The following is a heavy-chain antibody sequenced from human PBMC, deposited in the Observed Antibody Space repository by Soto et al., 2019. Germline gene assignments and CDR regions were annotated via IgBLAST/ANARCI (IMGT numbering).Heavy chain of an antibody. J-gene: IGHJ3*02. CDR3: ATPFSSYDFWSGYDAFDI. CDR2: IYPGDSYT. D-gene: IGHD3-3*01. CDR1: GYSFTSYW. Sequence: GESLKISCKGSGYSFTSYWIGWVRQMPGKGLEWMGIIYPGDSYTNYSPSFQGHVTISADKSISTAYLQWSSLKASDTAMYYCATPFSSYDFWSGYDAFDIWGQGTMVTVSS. V-gene: IGHV5-51*01.